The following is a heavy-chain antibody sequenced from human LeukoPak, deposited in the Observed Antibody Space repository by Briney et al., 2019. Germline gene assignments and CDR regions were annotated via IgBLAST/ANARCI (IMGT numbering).Heavy chain of an antibody. CDR1: GFTFSSYA. Sequence: GGSLRLSRAASGFTFSSYAMSWVRQAPGKGLEWVSAISGSGGSTYYADPVKGRFTISRDNSKNTLYLQMNSLRAEDTAVYYCAKGLEGLQPKDGMDVWGQGTTVTVSS. V-gene: IGHV3-23*01. J-gene: IGHJ6*02. CDR3: AKGLEGLQPKDGMDV. D-gene: IGHD4-11*01. CDR2: ISGSGGST.